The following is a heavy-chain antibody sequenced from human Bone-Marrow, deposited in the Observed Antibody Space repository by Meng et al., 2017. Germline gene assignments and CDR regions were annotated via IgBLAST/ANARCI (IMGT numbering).Heavy chain of an antibody. D-gene: IGHD3-3*01. J-gene: IGHJ4*02. Sequence: GESLKISCAASGFTFSSYAMHWVRQAPGKGLEWVAVISYDGSNKYYADSVKGRFTISRDNSKNTLYLQMNSLRAEDTAVYYCARDTYDFWSGYFDYWGQGTRVTVSS. CDR2: ISYDGSNK. CDR1: GFTFSSYA. V-gene: IGHV3-30*01. CDR3: ARDTYDFWSGYFDY.